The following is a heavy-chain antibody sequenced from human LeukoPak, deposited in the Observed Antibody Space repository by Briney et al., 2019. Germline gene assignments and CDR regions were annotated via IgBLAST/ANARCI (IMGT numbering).Heavy chain of an antibody. J-gene: IGHJ4*02. Sequence: PGRSLRLSCAASGFTFSSYAMHWVRQAPGKGLEWVAVISYDGSNKYYADSVKGQFTISRDNSKNTLYLQMNSLRAEDTAVYYCARAANYYDSSGSPLSDYWGQGTLVTVSS. CDR2: ISYDGSNK. V-gene: IGHV3-30-3*01. CDR1: GFTFSSYA. CDR3: ARAANYYDSSGSPLSDY. D-gene: IGHD3-22*01.